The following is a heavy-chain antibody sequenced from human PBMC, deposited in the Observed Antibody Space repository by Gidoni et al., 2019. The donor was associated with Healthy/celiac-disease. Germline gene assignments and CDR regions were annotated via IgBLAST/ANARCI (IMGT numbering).Heavy chain of an antibody. CDR2: IYSGGST. J-gene: IGHJ4*02. V-gene: IGHV3-53*01. D-gene: IGHD4-17*01. CDR3: ARVHDYGDQYYFDY. CDR1: GFTVSSNY. Sequence: EVQLVEYGGGLIQPGGSLRLSCADSGFTVSSNYMSWVRQAPGKGLEWVSVIYSGGSTYYADSVKGRFTISRDNSKNTLYLQMNSLRAEDTAVYYCARVHDYGDQYYFDYWGQGTLVTVSS.